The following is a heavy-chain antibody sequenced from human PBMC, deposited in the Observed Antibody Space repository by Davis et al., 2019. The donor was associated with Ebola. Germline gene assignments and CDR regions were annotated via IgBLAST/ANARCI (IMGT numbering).Heavy chain of an antibody. V-gene: IGHV4-39*01. D-gene: IGHD4-11*01. Sequence: PGGSLRLSCTVSGGSISSSSYYWGWIRQPPGKGLEWIGSIYYSGSTYYNPSLKSRVTISVDTSKNQFSLKLSSVTAADTAVYYCARVSTVTTDDVHYYYYYGMDVWGQGTTVTVSS. CDR1: GGSISSSSYY. CDR3: ARVSTVTTDDVHYYYYYGMDV. CDR2: IYYSGST. J-gene: IGHJ6*02.